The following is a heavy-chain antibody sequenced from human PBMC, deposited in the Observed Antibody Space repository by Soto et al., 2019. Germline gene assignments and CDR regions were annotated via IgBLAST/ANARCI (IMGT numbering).Heavy chain of an antibody. Sequence: QVQLVQSGAEVKKPGSSVKVSCKASGGSFSSYAISWVRQAPGQGLEWMGGILPISETTNYAQKFPGRVTIVADESKSTAYMELSILRSEDTAVYYCARSKGSSSSLESYYYYYYGVDVWGQGTTVTVSS. CDR1: GGSFSSYA. CDR2: ILPISETT. V-gene: IGHV1-69*01. J-gene: IGHJ6*02. CDR3: ARSKGSSSSLESYYYYYYGVDV. D-gene: IGHD6-13*01.